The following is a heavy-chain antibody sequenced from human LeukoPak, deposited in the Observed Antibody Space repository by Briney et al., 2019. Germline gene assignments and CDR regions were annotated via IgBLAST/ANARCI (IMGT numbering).Heavy chain of an antibody. J-gene: IGHJ4*02. CDR1: GFTVSGNY. Sequence: GGSLRLSRAASGFTVSGNYVSWVRQAPGKGLEWVSVIYIGGRTYYADSVKGRFTISRDNSKNTLFLQMRGLRPEDTAIYYCAREGVGYFFDYWGQGALVTVSS. CDR3: AREGVGYFFDY. V-gene: IGHV3-53*05. D-gene: IGHD5-18*01. CDR2: IYIGGRT.